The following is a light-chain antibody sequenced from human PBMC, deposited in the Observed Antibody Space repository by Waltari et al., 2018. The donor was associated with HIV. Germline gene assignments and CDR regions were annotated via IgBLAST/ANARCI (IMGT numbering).Light chain of an antibody. J-gene: IGKJ2*03. Sequence: QMTQSPSSLSPSVGDRVTITCRASQSISNYLNWYQQKPGKAPKLLIYAASNLQSGVPSGFSGSGSGTDFTLTISSLQPEDFATYYCQQSYNTSYSFGQGTKLEIK. CDR1: QSISNY. CDR2: AAS. V-gene: IGKV1-39*01. CDR3: QQSYNTSYS.